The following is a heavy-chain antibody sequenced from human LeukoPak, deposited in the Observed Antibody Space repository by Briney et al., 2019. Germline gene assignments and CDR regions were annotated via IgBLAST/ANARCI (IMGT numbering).Heavy chain of an antibody. Sequence: SETLSLTCTVSGESITDYYWTWIRQPAGKRLQWIGRVSTSGSTSYNPSLKSRLTMSVDTSRNQFSLKLTSVTAADTAIYYCARDWSAWDDFFSHLDVWGKGTSVTVSS. CDR3: ARDWSAWDDFFSHLDV. CDR2: VSTSGST. J-gene: IGHJ6*04. CDR1: GESITDYY. V-gene: IGHV4-4*07. D-gene: IGHD1-1*01.